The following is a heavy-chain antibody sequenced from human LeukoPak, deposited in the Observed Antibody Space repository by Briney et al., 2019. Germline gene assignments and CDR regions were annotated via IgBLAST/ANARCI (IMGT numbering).Heavy chain of an antibody. V-gene: IGHV3-21*01. J-gene: IGHJ6*03. CDR1: GFTFSSYS. CDR2: ISSSSSYI. CDR3: ARINGGYVAMDV. Sequence: PGGSLRLSCAASGFTFSSYSMNWVRQAPGKGLEWVSSISSSSSYIYYADSVKGRFTISRENAKNSLYLQMNSLRAEDTAVYYCARINGGYVAMDVWGKGTTVTVSS. D-gene: IGHD5-12*01.